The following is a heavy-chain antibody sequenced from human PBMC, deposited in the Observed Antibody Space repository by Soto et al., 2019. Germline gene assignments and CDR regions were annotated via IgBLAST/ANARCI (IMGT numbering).Heavy chain of an antibody. Sequence: LRLSCAASGFTVSAHYMSWGRQAPGKGLEWVSVIYSGGTTSYADSVKGRFTISRDNSTNTLYLQMNNLSAEDTAVYYCARDYFDYWGQGTPVTVSS. CDR3: ARDYFDY. J-gene: IGHJ4*02. CDR1: GFTVSAHY. V-gene: IGHV3-66*01. CDR2: IYSGGTT.